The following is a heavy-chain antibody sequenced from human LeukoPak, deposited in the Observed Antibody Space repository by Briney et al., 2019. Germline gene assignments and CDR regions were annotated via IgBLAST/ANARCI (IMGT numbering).Heavy chain of an antibody. CDR1: TFTFSTYA. D-gene: IGHD1-26*01. CDR3: AKDEREGHGDY. CDR2: VSGSGDST. Sequence: PGGSLRLSCTASTFTFSTYAMSWVRQAPGKGLEWVSTVSGSGDSTYYADSVKGRFTISRDNSKNTLYLQMNSLRAEDTAVYYCAKDEREGHGDYWGQGTLVTVSS. J-gene: IGHJ4*02. V-gene: IGHV3-23*01.